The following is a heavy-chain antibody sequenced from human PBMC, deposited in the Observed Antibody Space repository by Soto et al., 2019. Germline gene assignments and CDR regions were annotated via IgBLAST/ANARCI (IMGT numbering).Heavy chain of an antibody. Sequence: QPGGSLRLFCAASGFTFSSYAMHWVRQAPGKGLEWVAVISYGGSNKYYADSVKGRFTISRDNSKNTLYLQMNSLRAEDTAVYYCARDRDEPAVNWDYYYGTDVWGQGTPVTVSS. V-gene: IGHV3-30-3*01. D-gene: IGHD2-2*01. CDR2: ISYGGSNK. CDR3: ARDRDEPAVNWDYYYGTDV. CDR1: GFTFSSYA. J-gene: IGHJ6*02.